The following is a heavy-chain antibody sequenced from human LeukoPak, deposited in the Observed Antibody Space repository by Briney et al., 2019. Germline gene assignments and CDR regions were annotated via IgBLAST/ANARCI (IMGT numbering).Heavy chain of an antibody. CDR3: ARSAEWLRNAFDI. CDR1: GASTSHFY. D-gene: IGHD5-12*01. CDR2: MHNSGSS. V-gene: IGHV4-59*01. Sequence: SETLSLSCTVSGASTSHFYWNWIRQPPGKGLEWIGYMHNSGSSKHSPSLKSRVAISIDTSKNQFSLQLTSVTAADTAMYFCARSAEWLRNAFDIWGQGTMVSVSS. J-gene: IGHJ3*02.